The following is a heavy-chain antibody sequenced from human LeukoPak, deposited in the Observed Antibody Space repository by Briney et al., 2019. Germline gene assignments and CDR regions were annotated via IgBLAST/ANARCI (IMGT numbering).Heavy chain of an antibody. CDR2: IYYNGNT. J-gene: IGHJ3*02. V-gene: IGHV4-59*01. Sequence: SGTLSLTCTVSGASISSSYWSWVRQAPGKRLEWIGFIYYNGNTNSNPSLKSRVTISADTSKNQFSLKLTSVTAADTAVYYCVRGNYDNRGYSNAFDIWGQGAMVTVSS. CDR3: VRGNYDNRGYSNAFDI. CDR1: GASISSSY. D-gene: IGHD3-22*01.